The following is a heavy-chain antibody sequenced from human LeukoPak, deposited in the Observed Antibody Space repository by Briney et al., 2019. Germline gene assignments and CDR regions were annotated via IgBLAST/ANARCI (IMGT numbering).Heavy chain of an antibody. D-gene: IGHD3-10*01. CDR1: GGTFSSYA. CDR3: ARGSDYGSGIPSKSYYYYMDV. CDR2: IIPIFGTA. V-gene: IGHV1-69*06. J-gene: IGHJ6*03. Sequence: ASVKVSCKASGGTFSSYAISWVRQAPGQGLEWMGGIIPIFGTANYAQKFQGRVTITADKSTSTAYMELSSLRSEDTAVYYCARGSDYGSGIPSKSYYYYMDVWGKGTTVTVSS.